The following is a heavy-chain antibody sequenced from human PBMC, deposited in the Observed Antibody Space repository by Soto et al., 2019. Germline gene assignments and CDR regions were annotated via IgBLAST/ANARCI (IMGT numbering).Heavy chain of an antibody. CDR3: ARVFSDSSSFFDP. CDR1: GGSIRSYY. J-gene: IGHJ5*02. D-gene: IGHD6-13*01. CDR2: IYYSGST. Sequence: SETLSLTCTVSGGSIRSYYWSWIRQHPGKGLEWIGYIYYSGSTSYNPSLKSRVTISVDSSKNHFSLKLSSVTAADTAVYYCARVFSDSSSFFDPWGQGTLVTVS. V-gene: IGHV4-59*06.